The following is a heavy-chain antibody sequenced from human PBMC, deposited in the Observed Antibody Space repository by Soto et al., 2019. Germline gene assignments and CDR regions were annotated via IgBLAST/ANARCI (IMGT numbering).Heavy chain of an antibody. J-gene: IGHJ4*02. CDR2: MSYDGGNK. D-gene: IGHD3-22*01. CDR3: AKHVRPRYYYDTTGYYRDY. Sequence: GGSLRLRCAAAGVPFSNYDMHWVRQAPGKGLEWVALMSYDGGNKYYADSVKGRFTISRDNSKNTLYLQMNSLRAEDTAVYYCAKHVRPRYYYDTTGYYRDYWGQGNLVTVSS. V-gene: IGHV3-30*18. CDR1: GVPFSNYD.